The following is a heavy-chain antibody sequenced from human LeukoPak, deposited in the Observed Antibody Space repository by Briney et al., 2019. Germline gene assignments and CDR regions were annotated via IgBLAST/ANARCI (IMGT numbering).Heavy chain of an antibody. CDR1: RGTFSSYT. Sequence: SVKVSCKTSRGTFSSYTISRVRQAPGQGLEWMGRIIPILGIANYAQKFQGRVTITADKSTSTAYMELSSLRSEDTAVYYCARGYYDSSGYSPYYFDYWGQGTLVTVSS. D-gene: IGHD3-22*01. CDR3: ARGYYDSSGYSPYYFDY. V-gene: IGHV1-69*02. CDR2: IIPILGIA. J-gene: IGHJ4*02.